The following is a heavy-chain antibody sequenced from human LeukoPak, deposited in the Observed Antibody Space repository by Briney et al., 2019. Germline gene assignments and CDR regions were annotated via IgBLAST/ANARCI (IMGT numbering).Heavy chain of an antibody. CDR3: ARANYGHDLHY. CDR2: ISSSGSTI. Sequence: GGPQRLCCAASGFTLSDYYMSLIRLAPGKGLEWGSYISSSGSTIYYADSVKGRFTISRDNAKNSLYLQMNSLRAEDTAVYYCARANYGHDLHYGGQGTLVTVSA. CDR1: GFTLSDYY. D-gene: IGHD3-10*01. J-gene: IGHJ4*02. V-gene: IGHV3-11*01.